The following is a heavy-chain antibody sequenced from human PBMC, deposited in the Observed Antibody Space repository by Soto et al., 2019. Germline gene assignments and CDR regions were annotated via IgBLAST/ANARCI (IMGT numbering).Heavy chain of an antibody. CDR2: ISGSGGST. Sequence: EVQLLESGGGLVQPGGSLRLSCAASGFTFSSYDMSWVRQAPGKGLEWVSAISGSGGSTYNADSVKGRFTISRDNSKNTLYLQMNSLRAEDTAVYYCAKDPRYGYPFYYWGQGTLVTVSS. CDR3: AKDPRYGYPFYY. D-gene: IGHD5-18*01. V-gene: IGHV3-23*01. CDR1: GFTFSSYD. J-gene: IGHJ4*02.